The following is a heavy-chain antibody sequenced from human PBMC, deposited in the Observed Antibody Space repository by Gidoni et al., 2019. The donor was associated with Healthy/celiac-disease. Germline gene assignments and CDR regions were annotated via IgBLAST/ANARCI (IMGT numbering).Heavy chain of an antibody. CDR2: IYYSGST. J-gene: IGHJ4*02. CDR1: GGSISSGGYY. V-gene: IGHV4-31*03. CDR3: ARVTYDILTGYYFDY. Sequence: QVQLQESGPGLVKPSQTLSLTCPVSGGSISSGGYYWSWIRQHPGKGLEWIGYIYYSGSTYYNPSLKSRVTISVDTSKNQFSLKLSSVTAADTAVYYCARVTYDILTGYYFDYWGQGTLVTVSS. D-gene: IGHD3-9*01.